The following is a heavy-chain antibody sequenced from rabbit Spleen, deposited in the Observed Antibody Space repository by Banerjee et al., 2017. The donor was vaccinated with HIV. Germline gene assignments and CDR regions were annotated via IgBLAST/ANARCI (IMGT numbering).Heavy chain of an antibody. Sequence: QEQLVESGGGLVQPGGSLKLTCTASGFDFSNYGVSWVRQAPEKGLEWIACIFGGYSPGTYYASWAKGRFTVSKTSSTTVTLQMTSLTAADTATYFCARARSYDNYREVNLWGQGTLVTVS. CDR3: ARARSYDNYREVNL. V-gene: IGHV1S45*01. CDR2: IFGGYSPGT. D-gene: IGHD2-1*01. CDR1: GFDFSNYG. J-gene: IGHJ4*01.